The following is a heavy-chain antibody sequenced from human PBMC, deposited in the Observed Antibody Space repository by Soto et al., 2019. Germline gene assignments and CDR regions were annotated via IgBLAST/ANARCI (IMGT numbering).Heavy chain of an antibody. D-gene: IGHD3-22*01. V-gene: IGHV1-69*01. Sequence: QVQLVQSGAEVKKPGSSVKVSCKASGGSFNNYAFSWVRQAPGQGLEWVGGIIPIFGTPNYAQSFQGRVTLTADESTSTAYMELSSLTSEDMAVYYCARESLGYNYDTSGSRLYYWGQGTLVTVSS. CDR1: GGSFNNYA. CDR3: ARESLGYNYDTSGSRLYY. CDR2: IIPIFGTP. J-gene: IGHJ4*02.